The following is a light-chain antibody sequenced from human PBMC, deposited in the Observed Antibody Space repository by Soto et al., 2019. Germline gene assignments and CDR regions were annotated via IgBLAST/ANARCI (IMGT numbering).Light chain of an antibody. Sequence: QCVLTKPASVYRVPGRRGTISCTGSSSNIGAGYDVHWYQQLPGTAPKLLIYGNSNRPSGVPDRFSGSKSGTSASLAITGLQAEDEADYYCQSYDSSLSVLYVFGTGTKVTVL. CDR3: QSYDSSLSVLYV. CDR1: SSNIGAGYD. J-gene: IGLJ1*01. V-gene: IGLV1-40*01. CDR2: GNS.